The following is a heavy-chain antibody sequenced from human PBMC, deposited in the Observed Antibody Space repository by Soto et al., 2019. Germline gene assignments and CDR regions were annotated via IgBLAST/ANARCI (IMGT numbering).Heavy chain of an antibody. CDR2: IYYSGST. CDR3: ARVLVDTAMAYFDY. D-gene: IGHD5-18*01. J-gene: IGHJ4*02. CDR1: GGSISSGGYY. Sequence: PSETLSLTCTVSGGSISSGGYYWSWIRQHPGKGLEWIGYIYYSGSTYYNPSLKSRVTISVDTSKNQFSLKLSSVTAADTAVYYCARVLVDTAMAYFDYWGQGTLVTVS. V-gene: IGHV4-31*03.